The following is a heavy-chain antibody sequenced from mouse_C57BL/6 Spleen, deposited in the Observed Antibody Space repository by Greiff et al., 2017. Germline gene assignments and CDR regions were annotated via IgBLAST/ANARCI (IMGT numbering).Heavy chain of an antibody. CDR1: GYTFTSYW. CDR2: IHPNSGST. J-gene: IGHJ4*01. V-gene: IGHV1-64*01. Sequence: VQLQQPGAELVKPGASVKLSCKASGYTFTSYWMHWVKQRPGQGLEWIGMIHPNSGSTNYNEKFKSKATLTVDKSSSKAYMQLSSLTSDVSAVYYCARALHDCPYAMDYWGQGTSVTVSS. CDR3: ARALHDCPYAMDY. D-gene: IGHD2-4*01.